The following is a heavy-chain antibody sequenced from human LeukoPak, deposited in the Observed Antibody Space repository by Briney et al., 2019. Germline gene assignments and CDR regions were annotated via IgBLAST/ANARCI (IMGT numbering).Heavy chain of an antibody. J-gene: IGHJ4*02. CDR3: ARLTYYYDSSGYWYYFDY. Sequence: GGSLRLSCAASGFTVSSKYMSWVRQAPGKGLEWGSVIYSGGSTYYADSVKGRFTISRDNSKNTLYLQMNSLRAEDTAVYYCARLTYYYDSSGYWYYFDYWGQGTLVTVSS. V-gene: IGHV3-53*01. CDR1: GFTVSSKY. D-gene: IGHD3-22*01. CDR2: IYSGGST.